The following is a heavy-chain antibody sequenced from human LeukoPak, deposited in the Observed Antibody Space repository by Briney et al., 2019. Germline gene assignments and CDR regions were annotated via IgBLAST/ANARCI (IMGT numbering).Heavy chain of an antibody. CDR1: GFTFSSYA. D-gene: IGHD3-10*01. CDR2: ISYDGSNK. J-gene: IGHJ4*02. Sequence: RGSLRLSCAASGFTFSSYAMHWVRQAPGKGLEWVAVISYDGSNKYYADSVKGRFTISRDNSKNTLYLQMNSLRAEDTAVYYCARGLGDYWGQGTLVTVSS. V-gene: IGHV3-30-3*01. CDR3: ARGLGDY.